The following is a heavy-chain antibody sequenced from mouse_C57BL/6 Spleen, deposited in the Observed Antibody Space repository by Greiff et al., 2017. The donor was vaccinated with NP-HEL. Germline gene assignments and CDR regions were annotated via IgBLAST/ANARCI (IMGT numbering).Heavy chain of an antibody. J-gene: IGHJ4*01. CDR2: IYPGAGDT. Sequence: QVQLQQSGPELVKPGASVKISCKASGYAFSSSWMNWVKQRPGKGLEWIGRIYPGAGDTNYNGKFKGKATLTADKSSSTAYMQLSSLTSEDSAVYFCERSGGPLYAMDYWGQGTSVTVSS. V-gene: IGHV1-82*01. CDR1: GYAFSSSW. D-gene: IGHD3-1*01. CDR3: ERSGGPLYAMDY.